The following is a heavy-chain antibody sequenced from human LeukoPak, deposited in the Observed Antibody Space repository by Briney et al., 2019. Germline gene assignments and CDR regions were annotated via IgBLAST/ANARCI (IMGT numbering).Heavy chain of an antibody. CDR3: ARLYYDSSGYSLLDY. J-gene: IGHJ4*02. CDR1: GFTFSSYW. D-gene: IGHD3-22*01. V-gene: IGHV3-74*01. CDR2: ISNYGSGT. Sequence: GGSLRLSCAASGFTFSSYWMHWVRQAPGKGLVLVSRISNYGSGTSYADSVKGRFTISRDNAKNTLYLQMNSLRAEDTAVYYCARLYYDSSGYSLLDYWGQGTLVTVSS.